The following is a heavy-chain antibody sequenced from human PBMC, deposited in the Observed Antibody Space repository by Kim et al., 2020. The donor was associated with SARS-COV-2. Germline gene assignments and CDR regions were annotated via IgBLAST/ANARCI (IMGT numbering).Heavy chain of an antibody. J-gene: IGHJ1*01. CDR3: AREGENSSGYAY. Sequence: YYNPSLKSRLTISVDTSQNQFSLKLSSVTAADTAVYYCAREGENSSGYAYWGQGTLVTVSS. V-gene: IGHV4-31*02. D-gene: IGHD3-22*01.